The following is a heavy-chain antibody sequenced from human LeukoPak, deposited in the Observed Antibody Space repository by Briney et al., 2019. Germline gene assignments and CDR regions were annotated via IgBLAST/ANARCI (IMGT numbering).Heavy chain of an antibody. Sequence: ASVKVSCKASGYIFTSYDINWVRQATGQGLEWMGWKNPNSGNTGYAQKFQGRVTMTRNTSISTAYMELSSLRSEDTAVYYCARARMVRGVIIPSGWFDPWGQGTLVTVSS. V-gene: IGHV1-8*01. CDR2: KNPNSGNT. J-gene: IGHJ5*02. D-gene: IGHD3-10*01. CDR1: GYIFTSYD. CDR3: ARARMVRGVIIPSGWFDP.